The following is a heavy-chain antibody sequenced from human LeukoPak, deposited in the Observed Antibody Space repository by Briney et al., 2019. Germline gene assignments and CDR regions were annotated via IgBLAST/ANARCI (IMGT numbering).Heavy chain of an antibody. J-gene: IGHJ4*02. D-gene: IGHD5-24*01. Sequence: GGSLRLSCTASGFTFSSNYMSWVRQAPGKGLEWVSVIYSGGSTYYSDSVKGRFTISRDNSKNTLYLQMNSLRAEDTAVYYCAREGMDTSLYYWGQGTLVTVSS. CDR2: IYSGGST. CDR3: AREGMDTSLYY. CDR1: GFTFSSNY. V-gene: IGHV3-66*01.